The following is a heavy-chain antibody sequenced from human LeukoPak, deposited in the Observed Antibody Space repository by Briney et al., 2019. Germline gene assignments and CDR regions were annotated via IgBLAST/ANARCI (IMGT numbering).Heavy chain of an antibody. Sequence: SETLSLTCTVSGYSISSSYYWSWIRQPPGKGLEWIGYIYYSGSTNYNPSLKSRVTISVDTSKNQFSLKLSSVTAADTAVYYCARARRDGYNKTPDYWGQGTLVTVSS. J-gene: IGHJ4*02. V-gene: IGHV4-61*01. CDR2: IYYSGST. CDR3: ARARRDGYNKTPDY. CDR1: GYSISSSYY. D-gene: IGHD5-24*01.